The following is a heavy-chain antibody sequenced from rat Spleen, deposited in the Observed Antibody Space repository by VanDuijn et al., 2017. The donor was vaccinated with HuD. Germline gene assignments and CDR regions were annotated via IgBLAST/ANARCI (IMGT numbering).Heavy chain of an antibody. CDR2: INYDGSGT. V-gene: IGHV5-29*01. Sequence: EVQLVESDGGLVQPGRSLKLSCAASGFTFSDYYMAWVRQVPTKGLEWVATINYDGSGTYYRDSVKGRFTISRDNARSTLNLHMDSLRSEDTAIYYCTRRGYLSDWYFDFWGPGTMVTVSS. CDR1: GFTFSDYY. J-gene: IGHJ1*01. CDR3: TRRGYLSDWYFDF. D-gene: IGHD4-4*01.